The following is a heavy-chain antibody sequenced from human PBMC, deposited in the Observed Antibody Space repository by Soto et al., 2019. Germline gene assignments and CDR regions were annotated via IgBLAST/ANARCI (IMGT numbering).Heavy chain of an antibody. CDR3: ATDSTTCLDY. J-gene: IGHJ4*02. D-gene: IGHD1-7*01. CDR1: GFTFSSYA. CDR2: ISYDGSNK. Sequence: VGSLRLSCAASGFTFSSYAMHWVRQAPGKGLEWVAVISYDGSNKYYADSVKGRFTISRDNSKNTLYLQMNSLRAEDTAVYYCATDSTTCLDYWGQGTLLTVSS. V-gene: IGHV3-30-3*01.